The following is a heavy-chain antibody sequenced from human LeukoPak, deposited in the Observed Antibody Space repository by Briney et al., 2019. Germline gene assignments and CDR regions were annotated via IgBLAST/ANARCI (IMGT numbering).Heavy chain of an antibody. CDR3: ARTGYSSTWFPWGFDP. J-gene: IGHJ5*02. CDR1: GDSVSSNSAA. Sequence: SQTLSLTCAISGDSVSSNSAAWNWIRQSPSRGLEWLGRTYYRSTWYNDYAVYVKSPITIDPDTSKNQFSLQLNSVTPEDTAVYYCARTGYSSTWFPWGFDPWGQGTLVTVSS. CDR2: TYYRSTWYN. D-gene: IGHD6-13*01. V-gene: IGHV6-1*01.